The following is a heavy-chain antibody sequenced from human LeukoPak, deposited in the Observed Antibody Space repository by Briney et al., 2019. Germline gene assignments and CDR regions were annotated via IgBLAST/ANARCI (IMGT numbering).Heavy chain of an antibody. CDR1: GRSISSGAYY. Sequence: LSLTCSVSGRSISSGAYYSGCIRHHRGDCLELIGYIYDSGSTYHPPTLKNRVNISVATSKNQFSLRLSSLTAVDTTVYCCPRGGGGYSWYFDLWGGGTLVTVSS. V-gene: IGHV4-31*03. J-gene: IGHJ2*01. CDR3: PRGGGGYSWYFDL. CDR2: IYDSGST. D-gene: IGHD5-12*01.